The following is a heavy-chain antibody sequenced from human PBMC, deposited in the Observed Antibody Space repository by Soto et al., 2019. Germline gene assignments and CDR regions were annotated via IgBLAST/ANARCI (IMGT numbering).Heavy chain of an antibody. CDR2: ISGSSSTI. J-gene: IGHJ6*03. D-gene: IGHD3-9*01. V-gene: IGHV3-48*01. Sequence: EVQLVESGGGLVQPGGSLRLSCAASGFTFSSYSMNWVRQAPGKGLEWVSYISGSSSTIYYADSVKGRFTISRDNAKNSLYLQMNSLRAEDTAVYYCARDSEPWLYDLPYYMDVWGKGTTVTVSS. CDR1: GFTFSSYS. CDR3: ARDSEPWLYDLPYYMDV.